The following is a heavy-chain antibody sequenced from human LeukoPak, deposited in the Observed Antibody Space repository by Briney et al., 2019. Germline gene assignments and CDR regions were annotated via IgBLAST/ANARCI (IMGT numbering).Heavy chain of an antibody. V-gene: IGHV4-59*08. CDR2: IYYSGTT. J-gene: IGHJ4*02. D-gene: IGHD1-26*01. CDR1: GGSISNYY. Sequence: SETLSLTCTVSGGSISNYYWSWIRQPPGKGLEWIGFIYYSGTTHYNPSLKSRVTMSVATPNNQFSLRLSSVTAADTAIYYCARHSGASPHYFDYWGQGALVTVSS. CDR3: ARHSGASPHYFDY.